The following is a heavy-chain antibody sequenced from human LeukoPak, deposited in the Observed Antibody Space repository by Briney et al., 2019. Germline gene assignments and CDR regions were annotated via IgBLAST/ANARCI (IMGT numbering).Heavy chain of an antibody. CDR3: ARRWFAGGKWFGELLRHQDDY. J-gene: IGHJ4*02. D-gene: IGHD3-10*01. CDR1: GYTFTGYY. V-gene: IGHV1-2*02. CDR2: INPNSGGT. Sequence: GSSVKVSCKASGYTFTGYYMHWVRQAPGQGLEWMGWINPNSGGTNYAQKFQGRVTMTRDKSIRTAYMELSRLTSDDTAVYYCARRWFAGGKWFGELLRHQDDYWGQGTLVTVSS.